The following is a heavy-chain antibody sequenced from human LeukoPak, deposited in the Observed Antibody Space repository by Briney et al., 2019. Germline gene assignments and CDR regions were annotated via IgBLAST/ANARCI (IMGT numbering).Heavy chain of an antibody. CDR1: EFTFSSYG. Sequence: PGGSLRLSCAASEFTFSSYGMHWVRQAPGKGLEWVAFIRYDGSNKYYADSVKGRFTISRDNSKNTLYLQMNSLRAEDTAVYYCAKLPYYDSSGSDYWGQGTLVTVSS. CDR3: AKLPYYDSSGSDY. CDR2: IRYDGSNK. J-gene: IGHJ4*02. V-gene: IGHV3-30*02. D-gene: IGHD3-22*01.